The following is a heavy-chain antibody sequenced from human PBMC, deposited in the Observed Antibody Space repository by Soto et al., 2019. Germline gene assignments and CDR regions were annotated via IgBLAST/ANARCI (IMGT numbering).Heavy chain of an antibody. CDR1: GGTFNNNA. Sequence: SVKVSCKASGGTFNNNAISWVRQAPGQGLEWMGGIIPILGTANYAQKFRGRVTITADESTSTGYMDLSSLRSEDTAVYYCARPYDSSDYYGGGMDVWGQGTTVTVSS. CDR3: ARPYDSSDYYGGGMDV. J-gene: IGHJ6*02. D-gene: IGHD3-22*01. V-gene: IGHV1-69*13. CDR2: IIPILGTA.